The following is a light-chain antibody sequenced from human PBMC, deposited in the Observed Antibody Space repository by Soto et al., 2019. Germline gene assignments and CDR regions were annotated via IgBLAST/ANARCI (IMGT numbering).Light chain of an antibody. CDR2: AND. CDR3: AIWDDSLRV. CDR1: SSNIGTHF. V-gene: IGLV1-47*01. J-gene: IGLJ2*01. Sequence: QSVLTQPTSASGTPGQRVTISCSGSSSNIGTHFVYWYQQLPETAPKLLIYANDQRPSGVPDRFSGPKSGTSASLAISGLRSEDEADYYCAIWDDSLRVFGGGTKLTVL.